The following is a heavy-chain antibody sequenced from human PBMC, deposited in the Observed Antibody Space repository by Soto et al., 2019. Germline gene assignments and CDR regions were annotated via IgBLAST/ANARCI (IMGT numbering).Heavy chain of an antibody. CDR3: ARAGCDGGSCYTLVGLRYGMDV. CDR2: ISYDGNNK. CDR1: GFTFSSYA. D-gene: IGHD2-15*01. J-gene: IGHJ6*02. V-gene: IGHV3-30-3*01. Sequence: QVQLVESGGGVVQPGRSLRLSCAASGFTFSSYAMYWVRQAPGKGLEWVAVISYDGNNKYYADSVKGRFTISRDNSKNMLYLQMNSQKAEDTDVYYCARAGCDGGSCYTLVGLRYGMDVWGQGTTVTVSS.